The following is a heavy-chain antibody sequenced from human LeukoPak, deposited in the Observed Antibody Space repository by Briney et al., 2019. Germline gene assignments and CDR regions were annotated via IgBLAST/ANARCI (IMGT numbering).Heavy chain of an antibody. D-gene: IGHD3-9*01. CDR2: IYYSGST. CDR3: ARDGILTGYYNVDYYYMDV. J-gene: IGHJ6*03. Sequence: SETLSLTCTVSGGSISSYYWSWIRQPPGKGLEWIWYIYYSGSTNYNPSLKSRVTISVDTSKNQFSLKLSSVTAADTAVYYCARDGILTGYYNVDYYYMDVWGKGTTVTVSS. CDR1: GGSISSYY. V-gene: IGHV4-59*01.